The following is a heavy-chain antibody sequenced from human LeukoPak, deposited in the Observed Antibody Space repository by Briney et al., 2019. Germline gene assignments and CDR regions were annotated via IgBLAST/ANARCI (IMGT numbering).Heavy chain of an antibody. Sequence: ASVKVSCKASGYTFTSYDINWVRQATGQGLEWMGWMNPNSGNTGYAQKFQGRVTMTEDTSTDTAYMELSSLRSEDTAVYYCATETIFGVVIMNYGMDVWGQGTTVTVSS. V-gene: IGHV1-8*01. CDR1: GYTFTSYD. D-gene: IGHD3-3*01. J-gene: IGHJ6*02. CDR2: MNPNSGNT. CDR3: ATETIFGVVIMNYGMDV.